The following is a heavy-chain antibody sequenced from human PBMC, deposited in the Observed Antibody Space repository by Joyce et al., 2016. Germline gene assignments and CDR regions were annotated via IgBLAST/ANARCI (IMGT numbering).Heavy chain of an antibody. CDR3: ARVNNFYYYMDV. J-gene: IGHJ6*03. CDR1: GDSIGGSHW. D-gene: IGHD1/OR15-1a*01. Sequence: QVQLQESGPRLVKPSGTLSLTCTVSGDSIGGSHWWDWVRQSPGKGLEWIGDIYQNGDSNSLPSLKNRVTISLDKSRNYFSLKLNSVTAADTAIYYCARVNNFYYYMDVWGKGTTVTVSS. V-gene: IGHV4-4*02. CDR2: IYQNGDS.